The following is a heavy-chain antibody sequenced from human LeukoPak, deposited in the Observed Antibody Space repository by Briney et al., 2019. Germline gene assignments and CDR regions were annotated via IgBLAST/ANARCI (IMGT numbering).Heavy chain of an antibody. V-gene: IGHV4-39*01. CDR2: IYYSGST. D-gene: IGHD2-21*02. CDR3: ARQRRIVVVTAIRWFDP. Sequence: SETLSLTCTVSGGSISSSSYYWGWIRQPPGKGLEWIGSIYYSGSTYYNPSLKSRVTISVDTSKNQFSLKLSSVTAADTAVYYCARQRRIVVVTAIRWFDPWGPRTLVTVSS. J-gene: IGHJ5*02. CDR1: GGSISSSSYY.